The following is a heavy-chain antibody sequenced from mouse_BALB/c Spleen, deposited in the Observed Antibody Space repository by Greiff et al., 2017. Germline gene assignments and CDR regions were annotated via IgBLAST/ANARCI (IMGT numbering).Heavy chain of an antibody. CDR2: IYPGSGST. CDR3: TPRGLPDV. J-gene: IGHJ1*01. V-gene: IGHV1S22*01. CDR1: GYTFTSYW. Sequence: LQQPGSELVRPGASVKLSCKASGYTFTSYWMHWVKQRPGQGLEWIGNIYPGSGSTNYDEKFMSKATLTVDTSSSTAYMQLSSLTSEDSAVYYCTPRGLPDVWGAGTTVTVSS.